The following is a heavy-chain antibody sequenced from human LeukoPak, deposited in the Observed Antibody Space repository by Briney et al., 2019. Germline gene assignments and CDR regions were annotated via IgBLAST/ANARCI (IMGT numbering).Heavy chain of an antibody. CDR3: AKRHYDFWSGYQNQMYYFDY. J-gene: IGHJ4*02. CDR1: GFAFSSYA. V-gene: IGHV3-23*01. D-gene: IGHD3-3*01. CDR2: ISGSGGST. Sequence: GGSLRLSCAASGFAFSSYAMSWVRQAPGKGLEWVSAISGSGGSTYYADSVKGRFTISRDNSKNTLYLQMNSLRAEDTAVYYCAKRHYDFWSGYQNQMYYFDYWGQGTLVTVSS.